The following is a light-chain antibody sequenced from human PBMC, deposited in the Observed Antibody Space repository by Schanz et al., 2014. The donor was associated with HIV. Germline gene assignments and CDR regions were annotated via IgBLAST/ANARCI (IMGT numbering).Light chain of an antibody. CDR1: SSDVGNYQL. V-gene: IGLV2-14*02. J-gene: IGLJ1*01. CDR3: SSFSTSDTPI. CDR2: EVS. Sequence: QSVLTQPASVSGSPGQSITISCTGTSSDVGNYQLAPWAQQVPGKAPKVIISEVSKRPSGISTRFSGSKSGNTASLAISDLQAADEADYYCSSFSTSDTPIFGTGTKLTVL.